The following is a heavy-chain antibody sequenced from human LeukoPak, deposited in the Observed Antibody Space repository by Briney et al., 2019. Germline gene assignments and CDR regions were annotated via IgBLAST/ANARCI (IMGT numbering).Heavy chain of an antibody. J-gene: IGHJ4*02. D-gene: IGHD6-19*01. CDR1: GFTFSSYW. CDR2: INSDGSST. CDR3: ASSGIAVAGTRYFDY. V-gene: IGHV3-74*01. Sequence: GGSLRLSCAASGFTFSSYWMHWVRQAPGKGLVWVSRINSDGSSTSYADSVKGRFTISRDNAKNTLYLQMNSLRAEDTAVYYCASSGIAVAGTRYFDYWGQGTLVTVSS.